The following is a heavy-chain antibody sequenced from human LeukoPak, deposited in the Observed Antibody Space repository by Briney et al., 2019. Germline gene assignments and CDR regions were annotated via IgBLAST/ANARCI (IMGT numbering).Heavy chain of an antibody. D-gene: IGHD3-22*01. V-gene: IGHV1-8*03. CDR1: GYTFTSYD. J-gene: IGHJ4*02. Sequence: ASVKVSCKASGYTFTSYDINWVRQATGQGLEWMGWMNPNSGNTGYAQKFQGRVTITRNTSISTAYMELSSLRSEDTTVYYCARDPGQYDSSGYYSYYFDYWGQGTLVTVSS. CDR3: ARDPGQYDSSGYYSYYFDY. CDR2: MNPNSGNT.